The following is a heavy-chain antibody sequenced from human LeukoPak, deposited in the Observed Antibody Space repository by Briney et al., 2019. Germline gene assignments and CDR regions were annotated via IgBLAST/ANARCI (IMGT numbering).Heavy chain of an antibody. Sequence: GGSLRLSCAASGFTFSSYGMHWVRQAPGKGLEWVAVIWYDGNNKDYADSVKGRFSISRDTSKNTLYLQMNSLRAEDTAVYYCAKGSYSYASAVYFDYWGQGTLVTASS. CDR1: GFTFSSYG. CDR2: IWYDGNNK. CDR3: AKGSYSYASAVYFDY. V-gene: IGHV3-33*06. D-gene: IGHD5-18*01. J-gene: IGHJ4*02.